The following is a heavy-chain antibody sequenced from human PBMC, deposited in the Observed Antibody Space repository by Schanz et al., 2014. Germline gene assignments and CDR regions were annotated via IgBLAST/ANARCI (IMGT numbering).Heavy chain of an antibody. J-gene: IGHJ6*02. D-gene: IGHD3-10*01. CDR2: ISANNGNT. CDR3: ARAKRFGDMDV. V-gene: IGHV1-18*01. CDR1: GYAFSDYG. Sequence: QVQLVQSGAEVKKPGASVKVSCKASGYAFSDYGITWVRQAPGQGLEWMGWISANNGNTNYAQKCQGRVTLTTDTSTSTAYMELRNLRSDDTAVYYCARAKRFGDMDVWGQGTTVTVSS.